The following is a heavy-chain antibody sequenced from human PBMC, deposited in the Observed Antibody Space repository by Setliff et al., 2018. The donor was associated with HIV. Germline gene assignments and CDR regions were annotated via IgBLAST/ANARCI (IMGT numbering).Heavy chain of an antibody. D-gene: IGHD2-15*01. J-gene: IGHJ5*02. V-gene: IGHV4-4*09. CDR1: GASISPYS. Sequence: SETLSLTCTVSGASISPYSWNWIRQPPGKGLEWIGYFYTNGDINYNPSFKSRVTMSADTSKNKFFLRLESVTAADTAVYYCARRVLQDDTITRSNWLDPWGQGTLVTVSS. CDR2: FYTNGDI. CDR3: ARRVLQDDTITRSNWLDP.